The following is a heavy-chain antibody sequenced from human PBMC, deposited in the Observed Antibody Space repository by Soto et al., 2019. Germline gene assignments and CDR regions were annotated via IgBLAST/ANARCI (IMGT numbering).Heavy chain of an antibody. CDR2: ISAYNGNT. V-gene: IGHV1-18*01. J-gene: IGHJ4*02. CDR3: ARDLGYSYGSLGYFDY. D-gene: IGHD5-18*01. Sequence: AGVMVSCRASGYTFTSDGISWVRQAPGQGLEWMGGISAYNGNTNYAQKLQGRVTMTTDTSTSTAYMELRSLRSDDTAVYYSARDLGYSYGSLGYFDYWGQGTLVTVSS. CDR1: GYTFTSDG.